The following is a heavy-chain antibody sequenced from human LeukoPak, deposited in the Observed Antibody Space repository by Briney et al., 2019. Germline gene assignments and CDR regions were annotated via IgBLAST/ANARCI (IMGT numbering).Heavy chain of an antibody. CDR3: ARRDDYSSSLDF. Sequence: SETLSLTCTVSGGSISSSSYYWGWIRQPPGKGLEWIGSIYYSGSTYYNPSLKSRVTISVDTSKNQFSLKLTSVTAADTAVYYCARRDDYSSSLDFWGQGRRVTVSA. V-gene: IGHV4-39*07. J-gene: IGHJ4*02. CDR2: IYYSGST. CDR1: GGSISSSSYY. D-gene: IGHD6-6*01.